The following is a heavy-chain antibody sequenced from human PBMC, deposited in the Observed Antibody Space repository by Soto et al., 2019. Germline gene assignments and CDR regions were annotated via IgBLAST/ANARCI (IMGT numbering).Heavy chain of an antibody. D-gene: IGHD5-12*01. CDR1: GYNFTNYW. Sequence: GESLKISCKGSGYNFTNYWIGWVRRMPGKGLEWMGIIYPGDSNTRNSPSFQGQVTISADKSISTAYLQWSSLKASDTAVYYCARSGSRIWTRGYFDSWGQGTLVTVSS. V-gene: IGHV5-51*03. CDR2: IYPGDSNT. J-gene: IGHJ5*01. CDR3: ARSGSRIWTRGYFDS.